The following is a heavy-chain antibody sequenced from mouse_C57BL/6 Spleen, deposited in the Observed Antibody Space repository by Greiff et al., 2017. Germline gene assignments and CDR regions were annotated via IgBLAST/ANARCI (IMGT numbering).Heavy chain of an antibody. CDR2: ISSGGSYT. CDR1: GFTFSSYG. D-gene: IGHD2-4*01. V-gene: IGHV5-6*02. CDR3: ARHGGGIYYDYDADY. J-gene: IGHJ2*01. Sequence: DVMLVESGGDLVKPGGSLKLSCAASGFTFSSYGMSWVRQTPDKRLEWVATISSGGSYTYYPDSVKGRITISRDNAKNTLYLQMSSLKSEDTAMYYCARHGGGIYYDYDADYWGQGTTLTVSS.